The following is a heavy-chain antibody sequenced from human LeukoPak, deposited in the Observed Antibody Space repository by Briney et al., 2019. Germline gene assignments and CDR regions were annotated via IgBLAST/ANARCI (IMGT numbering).Heavy chain of an antibody. J-gene: IGHJ4*02. Sequence: GGSLRLSCAASGFTFSSYAMSWVRQAPGKGLEWVSAISGSGGSTYYADSVKGRFTISRDNSKNTLYLQMNSLRAEATAVYYCARPGGLYYFDYWGQGTLVTVSS. CDR1: GFTFSSYA. CDR2: ISGSGGST. D-gene: IGHD3-16*01. CDR3: ARPGGLYYFDY. V-gene: IGHV3-23*01.